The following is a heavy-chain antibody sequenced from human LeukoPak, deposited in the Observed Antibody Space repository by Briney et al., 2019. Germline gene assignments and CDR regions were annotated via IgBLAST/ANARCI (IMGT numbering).Heavy chain of an antibody. CDR3: ARWTAAGSDLNWFDP. J-gene: IGHJ5*02. D-gene: IGHD6-13*01. CDR1: GGSISSGSYY. CDR2: IYTSGST. V-gene: IGHV4-61*02. Sequence: SQTLSLTCTVSGGSISSGSYYWSWIRQPAGKGLEWIGRIYTSGSTKYNPSLKSRVTISVDTSKNQFSLKLSSVTAADTAVYYCARWTAAGSDLNWFDPWGQGTLVTVSS.